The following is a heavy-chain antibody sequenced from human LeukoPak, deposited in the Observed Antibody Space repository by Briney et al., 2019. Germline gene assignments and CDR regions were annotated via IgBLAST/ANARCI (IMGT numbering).Heavy chain of an antibody. CDR1: GGTFSSYA. Sequence: SVKVSCTASGGTFSSYAISWVRQAPGQGLEWMGGIIPIFGTANYAQKFQGRVTITADKSTSTAYMELSSLRSEDTAMYYCARGYGSGHGYSAFDIWGQGTMVTVSS. J-gene: IGHJ3*02. CDR3: ARGYGSGHGYSAFDI. CDR2: IIPIFGTA. D-gene: IGHD3-10*01. V-gene: IGHV1-69*06.